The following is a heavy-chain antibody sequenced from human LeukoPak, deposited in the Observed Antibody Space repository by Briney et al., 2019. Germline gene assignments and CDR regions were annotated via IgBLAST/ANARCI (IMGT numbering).Heavy chain of an antibody. D-gene: IGHD6-13*01. V-gene: IGHV5-51*01. CDR3: ASGAGIAAPGTYDAFDI. J-gene: IGHJ3*02. CDR2: IYPGDSDT. Sequence: GESLKISCKGSGYSFTTYWIGWVRQMPGKGLEAMGIIYPGDSDTEYSPSFQGQVTISADRTISTAYLQWSSLKASDTAMYYCASGAGIAAPGTYDAFDIWGQGTKVTVSS. CDR1: GYSFTTYW.